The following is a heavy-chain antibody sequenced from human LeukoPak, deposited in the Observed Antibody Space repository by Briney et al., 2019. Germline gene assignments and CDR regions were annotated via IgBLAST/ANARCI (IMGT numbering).Heavy chain of an antibody. V-gene: IGHV4-4*07. CDR2: ISTTGST. CDR3: AREVEMATQFDF. CDR1: GGSISTHY. Sequence: SETLSLTCTVSGGSISTHYWSWIRQPDGKGLEWIGLISTTGSTNYNPSLKSRVTMSVDTSKNQFSLKLSSVTAADTAVYYCAREVEMATQFDFWGQGTLVTVSS. D-gene: IGHD5-24*01. J-gene: IGHJ4*02.